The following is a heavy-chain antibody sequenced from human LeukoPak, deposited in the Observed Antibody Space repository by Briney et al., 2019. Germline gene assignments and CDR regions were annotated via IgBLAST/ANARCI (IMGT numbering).Heavy chain of an antibody. V-gene: IGHV3-9*01. D-gene: IGHD3-16*02. Sequence: GRSLRLSCAASGFTFDDYAMHWVRQAPGKGLEWVSGISWNSGSIGYADSVKGRFTISRDNAKNSLYLQMNSLRAEDTALYYCAKATSYDYVWGSYHNWFDPWGQGTLVTVSS. J-gene: IGHJ5*02. CDR3: AKATSYDYVWGSYHNWFDP. CDR2: ISWNSGSI. CDR1: GFTFDDYA.